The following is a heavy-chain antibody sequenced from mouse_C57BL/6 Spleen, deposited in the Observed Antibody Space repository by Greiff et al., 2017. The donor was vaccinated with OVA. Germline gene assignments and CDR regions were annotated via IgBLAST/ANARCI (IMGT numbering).Heavy chain of an antibody. J-gene: IGHJ2*01. D-gene: IGHD2-4*01. Sequence: EVQVVESGPGLVKPSQSLSLTCSVTGYSITSGYYWNWIRQFPGNKLEWMGYISYDGSNNYNPSLKNRISITRDTSKNQFFLKLNSVTTEDTATYYCARDDDYGGYWGQGTTLTVSS. V-gene: IGHV3-6*01. CDR3: ARDDDYGGY. CDR2: ISYDGSN. CDR1: GYSITSGYY.